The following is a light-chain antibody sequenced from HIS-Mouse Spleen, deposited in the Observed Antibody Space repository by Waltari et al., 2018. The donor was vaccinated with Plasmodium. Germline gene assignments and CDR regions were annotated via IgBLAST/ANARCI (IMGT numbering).Light chain of an antibody. J-gene: IGLJ3*02. V-gene: IGLV3-10*01. CDR2: EDS. Sequence: SYELTQPPSVSLSPGQTARITCSGDAIPNQYACWYQQKSGQAPVLVIYEDSKRPPGIPERFSGSSSGTMATLTISGAQVEDEADYYCYSTDSSGNHRVFGGGTKLTVL. CDR3: YSTDSSGNHRV. CDR1: AIPNQY.